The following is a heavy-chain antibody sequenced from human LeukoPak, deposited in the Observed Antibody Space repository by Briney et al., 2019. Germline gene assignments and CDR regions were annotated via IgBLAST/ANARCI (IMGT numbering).Heavy chain of an antibody. J-gene: IGHJ6*03. CDR2: INPKTGGT. V-gene: IGHV1-2*02. CDR3: ARDGPDYGDADYYYYYMDV. Sequence: ASVKVSCKASGYTFTGYYVHWVRQAPGQGLEWMGWINPKTGGTNYAQKFQGRVTMTRDTSINTAYMEMSRLRSDDTAVYFCARDGPDYGDADYYYYYMDVWGKGTTVTISS. D-gene: IGHD4-17*01. CDR1: GYTFTGYY.